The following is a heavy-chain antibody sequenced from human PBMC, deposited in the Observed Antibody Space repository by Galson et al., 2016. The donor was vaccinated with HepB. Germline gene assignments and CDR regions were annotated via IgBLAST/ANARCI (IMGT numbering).Heavy chain of an antibody. J-gene: IGHJ4*02. CDR2: IWKDGSNK. CDR1: GFIFRTYG. V-gene: IGHV3-33*01. D-gene: IGHD5-18*01. Sequence: SLRLSCAASGFIFRTYGMHWVRQAPGKGLEWVALIWKDGSNKYYADSVKGRSTISRDNSNNRLSLQMNSLTAGDTAVYYCAGATPLEFSSGYVKLQSPGTPDFWGQGTLVAVSS. CDR3: AGATPLEFSSGYVKLQSPGTPDF.